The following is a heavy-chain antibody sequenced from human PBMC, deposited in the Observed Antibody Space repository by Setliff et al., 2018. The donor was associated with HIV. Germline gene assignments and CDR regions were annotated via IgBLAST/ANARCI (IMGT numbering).Heavy chain of an antibody. Sequence: GASVKVSCKASGYTFTGYYMHWVRQAPGQGLEWMGWISAYNGNTNYAQKLQGRVTMTTDTPTSTAYMELRSLRSDDTAVYYCARDSANGKTANLNYLDVWGKGTTVTVSS. CDR2: ISAYNGNT. J-gene: IGHJ6*03. CDR3: ARDSANGKTANLNYLDV. V-gene: IGHV1-18*04. CDR1: GYTFTGYY. D-gene: IGHD2-8*01.